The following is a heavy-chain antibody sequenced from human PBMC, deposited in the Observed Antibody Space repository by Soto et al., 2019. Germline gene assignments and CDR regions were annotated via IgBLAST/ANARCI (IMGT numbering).Heavy chain of an antibody. J-gene: IGHJ4*01. V-gene: IGHV3-30*18. CDR2: ISSVGKTK. CDR1: GFRFSSYG. CDR3: AKGVAVAGDLDY. D-gene: IGHD6-19*01. Sequence: PGGSLRLSCVASGFRFSSYGIHWVRQAPGKGLEWVGVISSVGKTKYFAASVMGLFIFSREISKNTFFLKMDGLRLEDTAVYYCAKGVAVAGDLDYWGHGTLVTVSS.